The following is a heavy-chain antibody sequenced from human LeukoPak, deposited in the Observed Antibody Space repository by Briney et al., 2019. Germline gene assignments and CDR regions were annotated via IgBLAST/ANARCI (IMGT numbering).Heavy chain of an antibody. CDR3: ARGIRITMVRGVIFDY. D-gene: IGHD3-10*01. CDR1: GGSFSGYY. Sequence: SKTLSLTCAVYGGSFSGYYWSWIRQPPGKGLEWIGEINHSGSTNYNPSLRSRVTISVDTSKNQFSLKLSSVTAADTAVYYCARGIRITMVRGVIFDYWGQGTLVTVSS. V-gene: IGHV4-34*01. CDR2: INHSGST. J-gene: IGHJ4*02.